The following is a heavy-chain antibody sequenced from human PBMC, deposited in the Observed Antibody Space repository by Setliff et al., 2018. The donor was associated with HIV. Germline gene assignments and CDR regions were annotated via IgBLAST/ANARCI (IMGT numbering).Heavy chain of an antibody. Sequence: ASVKVSCKTSGGTFSRYTITWVRQAPGQGLEWMGGIIPVVGVADYAQKFQGRVTITTDESTSTAYMEVNSLRSEDTAIYYCASGFRATVPDYWGQGTLVTVSS. V-gene: IGHV1-69*16. CDR2: IIPVVGVA. CDR3: ASGFRATVPDY. CDR1: GGTFSRYT. D-gene: IGHD4-17*01. J-gene: IGHJ4*02.